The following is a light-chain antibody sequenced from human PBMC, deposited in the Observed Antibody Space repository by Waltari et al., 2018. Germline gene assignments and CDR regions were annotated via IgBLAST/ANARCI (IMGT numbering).Light chain of an antibody. CDR2: EVT. Sequence: QSALTQPPSASGSPGQSVTIPCTGASSDVGRYNSVSWYQQHPGKAPKLMIYEVTKRPSGVPDRFSGSKSGNTASLTVSGLQVEDEADYYCSSYAGSNNLIFGGGTKLTVL. CDR3: SSYAGSNNLI. V-gene: IGLV2-8*01. CDR1: SSDVGRYNS. J-gene: IGLJ2*01.